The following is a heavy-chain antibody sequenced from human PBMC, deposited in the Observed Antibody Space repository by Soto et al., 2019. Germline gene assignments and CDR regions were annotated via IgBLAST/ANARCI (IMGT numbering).Heavy chain of an antibody. D-gene: IGHD6-19*01. CDR2: ISHDGINK. CDR1: GFSFSSYA. J-gene: IGHJ5*02. Sequence: ESVGGVVQPGRSLRLSCTASGFSFSSYAMYWFRQPPGKGLEWVAVISHDGINKHYADSVKGRVTVSRDNSNHSLDLQLNSLRGEDTAMYYCARDMYSSDYFVKWFKPWGQGTLVTVSS. CDR3: ARDMYSSDYFVKWFKP. V-gene: IGHV3-30-3*01.